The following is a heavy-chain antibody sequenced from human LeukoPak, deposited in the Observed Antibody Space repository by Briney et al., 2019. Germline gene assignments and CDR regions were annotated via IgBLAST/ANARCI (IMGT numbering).Heavy chain of an antibody. V-gene: IGHV4-39*07. CDR3: ARVSSSWPHYYFDY. CDR1: GGSVSSSSYY. CDR2: IYFSGNT. J-gene: IGHJ4*02. D-gene: IGHD6-13*01. Sequence: PSETLSLTCTVSGGSVSSSSYYWAWLRQPPGKGLEWIGNIYFSGNTYYNPSLQSRVTVSVDTSKNQFSLKLNSVTAADTAVYYCARVSSSWPHYYFDYWGQGTRVTASS.